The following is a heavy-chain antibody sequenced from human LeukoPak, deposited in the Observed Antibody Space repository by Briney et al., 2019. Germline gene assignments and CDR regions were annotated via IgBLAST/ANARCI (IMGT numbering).Heavy chain of an antibody. CDR3: ARDQGSLTRSWYTGY. J-gene: IGHJ4*02. CDR2: IIPIFGTA. CDR1: GGTFSSYA. V-gene: IGHV1-69*05. Sequence: SVEVSCKASGGTFSSYAISWVRQAPGQGLEWMGRIIPIFGTANYAQKFQGRVTITTDESTSTAYMELSSLRSEDTAVYYCARDQGSLTRSWYTGYWGQGTQVTVSS. D-gene: IGHD6-13*01.